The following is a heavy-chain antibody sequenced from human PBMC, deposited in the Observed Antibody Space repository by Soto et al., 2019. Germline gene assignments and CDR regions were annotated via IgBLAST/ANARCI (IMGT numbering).Heavy chain of an antibody. CDR3: ARSTELDVYNYGY. CDR1: GFTFSSHW. Sequence: EVQLVESGGGLVQPGGSLGLSCAASGFTFSSHWMHWVRQAPGKGLVWVSRINSDGSDSTYADSVKGRFTISRDNAKNTLYLQMNSLRADDTAVYYCARSTELDVYNYGYWGQGTLVTVSS. D-gene: IGHD5-12*01. V-gene: IGHV3-74*01. CDR2: INSDGSDS. J-gene: IGHJ4*02.